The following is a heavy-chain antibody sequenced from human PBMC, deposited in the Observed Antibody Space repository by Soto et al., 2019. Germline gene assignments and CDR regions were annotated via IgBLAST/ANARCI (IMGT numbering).Heavy chain of an antibody. CDR2: IYYSGST. Sequence: SETLSLTCTVAGGSISSYYWSWIRQPPGKGLEWIGYIYYSGSTNYNPSLKSRVTISVDTSKNQFSLKLSSVTAADTAVYYCARVPDYGDYPFDYWGQGTLVTVSS. V-gene: IGHV4-59*01. D-gene: IGHD4-17*01. J-gene: IGHJ4*02. CDR1: GGSISSYY. CDR3: ARVPDYGDYPFDY.